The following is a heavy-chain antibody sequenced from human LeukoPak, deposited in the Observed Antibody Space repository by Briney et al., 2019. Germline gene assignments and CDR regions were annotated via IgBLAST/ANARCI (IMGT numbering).Heavy chain of an antibody. CDR3: ARDSGGRGHFDL. CDR2: ISAYNGNT. Sequence: ASVKVSCKASGYTFTSYGISWVRQAPGQGLEWMGWISAYNGNTNYAQNLQGRVTMTTDTSTDTAYMELRSLRSDDTAMYYCARDSGGRGHFDLWGQGTLVTVSS. V-gene: IGHV1-18*01. J-gene: IGHJ4*02. CDR1: GYTFTSYG. D-gene: IGHD3-16*01.